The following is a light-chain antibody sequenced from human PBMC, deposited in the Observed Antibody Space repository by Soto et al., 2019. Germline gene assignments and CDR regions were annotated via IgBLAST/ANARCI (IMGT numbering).Light chain of an antibody. Sequence: QPASVSGSPGQSITISCTGTSSDVGSYNPVSWYQQHPGKAPKLMIYEGSKRPSGVSNRFSGSKSGNTASLTISGLQAEDEADYYCCSYAGSSTSYVVFGGGTKLTVL. J-gene: IGLJ2*01. CDR2: EGS. CDR3: CSYAGSSTSYVV. CDR1: SSDVGSYNP. V-gene: IGLV2-23*01.